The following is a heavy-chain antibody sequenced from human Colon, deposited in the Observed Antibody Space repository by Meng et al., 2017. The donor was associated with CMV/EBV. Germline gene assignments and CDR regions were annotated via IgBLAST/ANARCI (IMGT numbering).Heavy chain of an antibody. V-gene: IGHV3-7*01. CDR2: IKQDGSVR. J-gene: IGHJ3*02. CDR1: GFTFSGDW. CDR3: TTDRYGGAYDI. D-gene: IGHD3-9*01. Sequence: GGSLKISCVASGFTFSGDWMAWVRQAPGKGLEWLTNIKQDGSVRNYVDSVKGRFTVSRDNAKNSLYLQMSSLRAEDTAIYYCTTDRYGGAYDIWGQGTMVTVSS.